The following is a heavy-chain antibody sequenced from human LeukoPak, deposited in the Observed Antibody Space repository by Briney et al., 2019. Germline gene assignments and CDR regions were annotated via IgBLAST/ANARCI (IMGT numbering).Heavy chain of an antibody. CDR3: VGVTYSSYDDFDY. J-gene: IGHJ4*02. Sequence: GASVKVSCKTSGYTFTGHHIHWVRQAPAQGLGWMGWIYPSSGGTQYGQKFKGRVTMTRDTSVSTAYMELTRLQFDDTAVYYCVGVTYSSYDDFDYWGQGTLVTVSS. D-gene: IGHD3-16*01. V-gene: IGHV1-2*02. CDR2: IYPSSGGT. CDR1: GYTFTGHH.